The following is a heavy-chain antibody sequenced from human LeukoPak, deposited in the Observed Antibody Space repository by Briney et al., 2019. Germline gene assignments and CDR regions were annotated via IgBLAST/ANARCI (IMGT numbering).Heavy chain of an antibody. V-gene: IGHV3-74*01. CDR1: GFTFSDYW. J-gene: IGHJ6*03. CDR2: INPDGRTA. D-gene: IGHD2/OR15-2a*01. CDR3: ARDCDVVLSGVIEAYYYMDV. Sequence: GGSLRLSCAASGFTFSDYWMYWVRQGPGKRLLSVSRINPDGRTAHYADSVTGRFTISRDNSKNSLHLQMNSLRPEDTALYYCARDCDVVLSGVIEAYYYMDVWGKGTTVTVSS.